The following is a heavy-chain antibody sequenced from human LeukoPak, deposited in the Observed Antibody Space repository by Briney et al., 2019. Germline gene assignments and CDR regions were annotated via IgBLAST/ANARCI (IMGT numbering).Heavy chain of an antibody. J-gene: IGHJ4*02. V-gene: IGHV3-7*01. D-gene: IGHD2-2*01. Sequence: GGSLRLSCAASGFTFSSYSMNWVRQAPGKGLEWVANIKQDGSEKYYVDSVKGRFTISRDNAKNSLYLQMNSLRAEDTAVYYCARVWVVPAATDYWGQGTLVTVSS. CDR3: ARVWVVPAATDY. CDR2: IKQDGSEK. CDR1: GFTFSSYS.